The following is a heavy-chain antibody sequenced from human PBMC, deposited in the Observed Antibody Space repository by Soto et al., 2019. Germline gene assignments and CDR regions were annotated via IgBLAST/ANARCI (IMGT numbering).Heavy chain of an antibody. D-gene: IGHD3-22*01. CDR1: GFTFSTYA. CDR3: ARGGFSSDSSGYRWFDS. J-gene: IGHJ5*01. V-gene: IGHV3-30-3*01. CDR2: ISYDGTND. Sequence: QVQVVESGGGVVQPGRSLRLSCAASGFTFSTYAMHWVRQAPGKGLEWVALISYDGTNDYYADSVKGRFTISRDNSKNGLYLHMKSLRAEDTALYYGARGGFSSDSSGYRWFDSWGQGTLVTVSS.